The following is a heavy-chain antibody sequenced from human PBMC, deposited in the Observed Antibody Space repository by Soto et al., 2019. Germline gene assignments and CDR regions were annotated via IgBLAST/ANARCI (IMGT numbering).Heavy chain of an antibody. V-gene: IGHV5-51*01. CDR2: IYPGDSDT. Sequence: EVQLVQSGAEVKKPGESLKISCKGSGYSFTSYWIGWVRQMPGKGLEWMGIIYPGDSDTRYSPSFQGQVTISADKSISTAYLQWSSLKASDTAMYYCARQTPYYDSSGYYYYFDYWGQGTLVTVSS. CDR1: GYSFTSYW. J-gene: IGHJ4*02. D-gene: IGHD3-22*01. CDR3: ARQTPYYDSSGYYYYFDY.